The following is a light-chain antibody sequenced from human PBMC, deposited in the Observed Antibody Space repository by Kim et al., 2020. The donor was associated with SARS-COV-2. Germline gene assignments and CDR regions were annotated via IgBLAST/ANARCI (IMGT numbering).Light chain of an antibody. CDR3: QQYDNLPPLT. CDR2: DAS. V-gene: IGKV1-33*01. J-gene: IGKJ4*01. CDR1: QDINNY. Sequence: DIQMTQSPSSLSASVGHRVTITCQASQDINNYLNWHQQKPGKAPKLLIYDASNLETGVPSRFSGSGSGTDFTFTISSLQPEDIATYYCQQYDNLPPLTFGGGTKVDIK.